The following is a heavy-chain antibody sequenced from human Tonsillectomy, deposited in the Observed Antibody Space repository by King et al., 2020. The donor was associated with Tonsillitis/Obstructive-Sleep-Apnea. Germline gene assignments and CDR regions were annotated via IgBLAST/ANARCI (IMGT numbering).Heavy chain of an antibody. CDR2: FYYSGST. V-gene: IGHV4-59*01. CDR3: ARDSGYYDILTGYYNFGWFDP. D-gene: IGHD3-9*01. Sequence: QLQESGPGLVKPSETLSLTCTVSGGSISSYCWSWIRQPPGKGLEWIGYFYYSGSTNYNPSLKSRVTISVDPSKNQFSLKLSSVTAADTAVYFCARDSGYYDILTGYYNFGWFDPWGQGTLVTVSS. CDR1: GGSISSYC. J-gene: IGHJ5*02.